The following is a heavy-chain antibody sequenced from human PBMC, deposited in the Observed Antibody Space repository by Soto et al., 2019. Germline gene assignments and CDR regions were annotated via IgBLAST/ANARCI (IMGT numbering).Heavy chain of an antibody. D-gene: IGHD1-1*01. CDR3: ARDLWNPALPYYYYYMDV. V-gene: IGHV1-18*01. CDR1: GYTFTSYG. Sequence: QVQLVQSGAEVKKPGASVKVSCKASGYTFTSYGISWVRQAPGQGLEWMGWISAYNGNTKYAQKLQGRVTMTTDTSTSTAYMELRSLRSDDTAVYYCARDLWNPALPYYYYYMDVWGKGTTVTVSS. CDR2: ISAYNGNT. J-gene: IGHJ6*03.